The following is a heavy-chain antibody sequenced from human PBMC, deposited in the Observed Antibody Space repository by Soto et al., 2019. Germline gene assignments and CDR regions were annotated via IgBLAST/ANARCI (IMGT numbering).Heavy chain of an antibody. Sequence: ASVKVSCKASGGTFSSYAISWVRQAPGQGLEWMGGIIPIFGTANYAQKFQGRVTITADKSTNTAYMELSSLRSEDTAVYYCARGKPYYHGSGSYYSTPYCMDVWRRRTTATVSS. CDR2: IIPIFGTA. D-gene: IGHD3-10*01. CDR1: GGTFSSYA. CDR3: ARGKPYYHGSGSYYSTPYCMDV. V-gene: IGHV1-69*06. J-gene: IGHJ6*02.